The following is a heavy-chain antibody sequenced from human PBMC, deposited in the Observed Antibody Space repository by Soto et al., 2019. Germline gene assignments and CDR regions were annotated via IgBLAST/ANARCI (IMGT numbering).Heavy chain of an antibody. J-gene: IGHJ4*02. Sequence: PGESLKISCKGSGYSFTSYWIGWVRQMPGKGLDWMGIIYPGDSDTRYSPSFQGQVIISADKSISTAYLQWSSLKASDTAMYYCARLRIAARQAFDYWGQGTLVTVSS. CDR2: IYPGDSDT. V-gene: IGHV5-51*01. D-gene: IGHD6-6*01. CDR1: GYSFTSYW. CDR3: ARLRIAARQAFDY.